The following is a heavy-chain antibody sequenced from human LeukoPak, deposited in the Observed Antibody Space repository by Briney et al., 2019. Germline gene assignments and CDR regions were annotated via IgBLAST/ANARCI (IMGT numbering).Heavy chain of an antibody. CDR2: ISSSSNYI. CDR1: GFTFSSYN. D-gene: IGHD3-22*01. Sequence: GGSLRLSCAASGFTFSSYNMNWVRQAPGKGLEWVSSISSSSNYIYYADSLKGRFTISRDNAKNSLYLQMNSLRPEDTAVYYCARDPTYYDSSGYLYYFDYWGQGTLVTVSS. CDR3: ARDPTYYDSSGYLYYFDY. J-gene: IGHJ4*02. V-gene: IGHV3-21*01.